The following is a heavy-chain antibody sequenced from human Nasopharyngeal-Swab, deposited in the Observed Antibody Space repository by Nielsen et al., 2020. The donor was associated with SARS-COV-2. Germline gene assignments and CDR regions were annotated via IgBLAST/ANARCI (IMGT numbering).Heavy chain of an antibody. CDR3: ARRVARAPRHEGDYYYGMDV. CDR2: IYYSGST. V-gene: IGHV4-39*01. J-gene: IGHJ6*02. Sequence: VRQAPGKGLEWIGSIYYSGSTYYNPSLKSRVTISVDTSKNQFSLKLSSVTAADTAVYYCARRVARAPRHEGDYYYGMDVWGQGTTVTVSS. D-gene: IGHD3-16*01.